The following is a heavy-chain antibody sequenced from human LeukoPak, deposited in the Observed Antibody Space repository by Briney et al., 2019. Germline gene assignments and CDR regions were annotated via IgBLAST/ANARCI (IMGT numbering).Heavy chain of an antibody. CDR1: GGSISSGGYY. CDR3: ARVREYSKLVWFDP. J-gene: IGHJ5*02. V-gene: IGHV4-31*03. D-gene: IGHD4-11*01. Sequence: SQTLSLTCTVSGGSISSGGYYWSWIRQHPGKGLEWIGYIYYSGSTYYNPSLKSRVTISVDTSKNQFSLKLSSVTAADTAVYYCARVREYSKLVWFDPWGQGTLVTVSS. CDR2: IYYSGST.